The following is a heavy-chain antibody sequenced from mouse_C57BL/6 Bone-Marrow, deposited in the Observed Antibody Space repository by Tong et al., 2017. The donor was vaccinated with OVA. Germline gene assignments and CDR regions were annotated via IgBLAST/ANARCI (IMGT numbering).Heavy chain of an antibody. V-gene: IGHV5-4*01. CDR1: GLTFSSYA. CDR2: ISDGGSYT. Sequence: EVQLQESGGGLVKPGGSLKLSCAASGLTFSSYAMSWVRQTPEKRLEWVATISDGGSYTYYPDNVKGRFTISRDNAKNNLYLQMSHLKSEDTAMYSFYYAMDYWGQGTSVTVSS. J-gene: IGHJ4*01. CDR3: YYAMDY.